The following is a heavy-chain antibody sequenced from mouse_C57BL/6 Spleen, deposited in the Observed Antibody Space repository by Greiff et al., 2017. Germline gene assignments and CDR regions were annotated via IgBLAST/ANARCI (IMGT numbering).Heavy chain of an antibody. CDR3: ARSRLGRAMDY. J-gene: IGHJ4*01. V-gene: IGHV1-69*01. D-gene: IGHD4-1*01. Sequence: QVQLQQPGAELVMPGASVKLSCKASGYTFTSYWMHWVKQRPGQGLEWIGEIDPSDSYTNYNQKFKGKSTLTVDKSSSTAYMQLSSLTSEDSAVYYCARSRLGRAMDYWGQGTSVTVSA. CDR1: GYTFTSYW. CDR2: IDPSDSYT.